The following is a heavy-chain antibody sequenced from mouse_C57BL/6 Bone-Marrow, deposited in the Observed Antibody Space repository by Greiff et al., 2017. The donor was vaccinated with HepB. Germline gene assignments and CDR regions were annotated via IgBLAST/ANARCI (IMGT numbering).Heavy chain of an antibody. CDR3: ARWLLRSFAY. CDR2: ISNLAYSI. J-gene: IGHJ3*01. Sequence: EVKLVESGGGLVQPGGSLKLSCAASGFTFSDYGMAWVRQAPRKGPEWVAFISNLAYSIYYADTVTGRFTISRENAKNTLYLEMSSLRSEDTAMYYCARWLLRSFAYWGQGTLVTVSA. D-gene: IGHD2-3*01. CDR1: GFTFSDYG. V-gene: IGHV5-15*01.